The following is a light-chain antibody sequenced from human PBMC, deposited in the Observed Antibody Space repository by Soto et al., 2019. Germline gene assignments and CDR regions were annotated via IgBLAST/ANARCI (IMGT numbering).Light chain of an antibody. CDR2: DTP. CDR1: QVIPAY. J-gene: IGKJ2*03. CDR3: QQYERLPYS. Sequence: DIQLTQSPPSLSASVGDRVTITCRASQVIPAYLNWYQQKPGEAPKLVIYDTPNLEIGVPSRFGGGGSGTDFTLTITGLQPEDYATYYCQQYERLPYSFGQGTKV. V-gene: IGKV1-33*01.